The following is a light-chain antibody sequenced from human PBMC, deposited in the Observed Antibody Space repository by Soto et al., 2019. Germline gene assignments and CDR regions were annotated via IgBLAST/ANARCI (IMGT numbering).Light chain of an antibody. CDR1: STDVGDYNF. V-gene: IGLV2-14*01. CDR3: SSYTSSTTVV. CDR2: EVR. Sequence: QSALTQPASVSGSPGQSITISCTGTSTDVGDYNFVFWYQQHAGKAPKLVISEVRNRPSGVSDRFSGSKSGNRASLTISGLQAEDEADYYCSSYTSSTTVVFGTGTKVPVL. J-gene: IGLJ1*01.